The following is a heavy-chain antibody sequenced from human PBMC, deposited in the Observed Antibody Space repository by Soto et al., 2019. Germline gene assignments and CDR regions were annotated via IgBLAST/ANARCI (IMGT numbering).Heavy chain of an antibody. CDR3: AVQSAPKGIYYYYGMDV. Sequence: SVKVSWKASGGTFSSYAISWVRQAPGQGLEWMGGIIPIFGTANYAQKFQGRVTITADESTSTAYMELSSLRSEDTAVYYCAVQSAPKGIYYYYGMDVWGQGTTVTVSS. CDR1: GGTFSSYA. J-gene: IGHJ6*02. D-gene: IGHD1-1*01. CDR2: IIPIFGTA. V-gene: IGHV1-69*13.